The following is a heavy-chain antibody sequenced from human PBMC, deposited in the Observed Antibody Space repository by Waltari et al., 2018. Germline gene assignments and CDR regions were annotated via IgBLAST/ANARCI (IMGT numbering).Heavy chain of an antibody. Sequence: QVQLVESGGGVVQPGRSLRLSCAASGFTFSRYGMHWVRQAPGKGLEWVAVISYDGSNKYYADSVKGRFTISRDNSKNTLYLQMNSLRAEDTAVYYCAKEGAVGYFDYWGQGTLVTVSS. J-gene: IGHJ4*02. D-gene: IGHD3-16*01. CDR1: GFTFSRYG. V-gene: IGHV3-30*18. CDR3: AKEGAVGYFDY. CDR2: ISYDGSNK.